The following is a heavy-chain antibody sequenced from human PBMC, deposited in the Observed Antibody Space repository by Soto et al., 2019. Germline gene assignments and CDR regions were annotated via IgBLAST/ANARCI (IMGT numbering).Heavy chain of an antibody. V-gene: IGHV3-66*01. D-gene: IGHD3-10*01. CDR2: LYSGGTT. Sequence: PGGSLRLSCAASGFTVSNNYMSWVRQAPGKGLEWVSILYSGGTTYYADSVKGRFTISRDNSKKTLYLQMNSLRVEDTVLYYCARGIGSGRIPGDYFYYWGQGTLVTVSS. J-gene: IGHJ4*02. CDR3: ARGIGSGRIPGDYFYY. CDR1: GFTVSNNY.